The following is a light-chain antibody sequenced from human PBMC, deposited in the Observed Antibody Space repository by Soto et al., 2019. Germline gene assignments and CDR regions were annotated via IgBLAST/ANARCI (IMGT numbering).Light chain of an antibody. CDR3: TSFTSTSTPRV. Sequence: QSALTQPASVSGSPGQSITISCTGASSVVGGYNYVSWYQHHPGKAPKLIISDVSNRPSGVSNRFSGSKSGNTASLTISGLQAEDEADYYCTSFTSTSTPRVFGGGTKLTVL. CDR2: DVS. J-gene: IGLJ2*01. V-gene: IGLV2-14*03. CDR1: SSVVGGYNY.